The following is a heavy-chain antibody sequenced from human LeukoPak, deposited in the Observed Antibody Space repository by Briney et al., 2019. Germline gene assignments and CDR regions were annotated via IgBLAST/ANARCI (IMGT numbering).Heavy chain of an antibody. CDR3: ARVMTTVTTIWFDP. D-gene: IGHD4-17*01. CDR1: GGTFSSYA. Sequence: SVKVSCKASGGTFSSYAISWVRQAPGQGLAWMGRIIPILGIANYAQKFQGRVTITADKSTSTAYMELSSLRSEDTAVYYCARVMTTVTTIWFDPWGQGTLVTVSS. V-gene: IGHV1-69*04. J-gene: IGHJ5*02. CDR2: IIPILGIA.